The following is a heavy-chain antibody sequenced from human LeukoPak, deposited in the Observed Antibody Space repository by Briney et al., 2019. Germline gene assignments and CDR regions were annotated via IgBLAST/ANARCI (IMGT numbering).Heavy chain of an antibody. D-gene: IGHD6-13*01. CDR3: ARAYSSTWYGDY. J-gene: IGHJ4*02. CDR2: ISAYNGHT. Sequence: ASVKVSCKASANIITRYGFGGVRQAPGQWLEWMGWISAYNGHTNYAQNFQGRVTMTTDTSTSTAYMVLRSLRSDDTAVYFCARAYSSTWYGDYWGQGTLVTVSS. V-gene: IGHV1-18*01. CDR1: ANIITRYG.